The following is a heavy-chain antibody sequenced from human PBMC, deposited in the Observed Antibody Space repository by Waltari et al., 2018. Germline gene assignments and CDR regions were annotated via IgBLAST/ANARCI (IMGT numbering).Heavy chain of an antibody. CDR2: MNPNSGNT. V-gene: IGHV1-8*01. Sequence: QVQLVQSGAEVKKPGASVKVSCKASGYTFTSYDINWVRQATGQGLEWMGWMNPNSGNTGYSQKFQGRVTMTRNTSISTAYMELSSLRSEDTAVYYCASPTGTTGAHAFDIWGQGTMVTVSS. D-gene: IGHD1-7*01. CDR1: GYTFTSYD. J-gene: IGHJ3*02. CDR3: ASPTGTTGAHAFDI.